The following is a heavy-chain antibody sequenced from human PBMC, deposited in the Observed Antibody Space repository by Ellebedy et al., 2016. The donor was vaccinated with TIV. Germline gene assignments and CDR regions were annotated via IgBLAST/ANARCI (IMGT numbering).Heavy chain of an antibody. CDR1: GFTFSSYS. D-gene: IGHD3-10*01. CDR2: ISSSSSTI. CDR3: ARDRVVRGVIITFRWFDP. Sequence: GESLKISXAASGFTFSSYSMNWVRQAPGKGLERVSYISSSSSTIYYADSVKGRFTISRDNAKNSLYLQMNSLRDEDTAVYYCARDRVVRGVIITFRWFDPWGQGTLVTVSS. V-gene: IGHV3-48*02. J-gene: IGHJ5*02.